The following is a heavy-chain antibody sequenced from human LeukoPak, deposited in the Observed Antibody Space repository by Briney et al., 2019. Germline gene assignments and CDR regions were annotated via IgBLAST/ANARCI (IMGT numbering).Heavy chain of an antibody. CDR3: AKDRPRWWSGYYGYFDY. Sequence: GGSLRLSCAASGFTFSSYGMHWVRQAPGKGLEWVAFIRYDGSNKYYADSVKGRFTISRDNSKNTLYLQMNSLRAEDTAVYYCAKDRPRWWSGYYGYFDYWGQGTLVTVSS. CDR1: GFTFSSYG. V-gene: IGHV3-30*02. D-gene: IGHD3-3*01. CDR2: IRYDGSNK. J-gene: IGHJ4*02.